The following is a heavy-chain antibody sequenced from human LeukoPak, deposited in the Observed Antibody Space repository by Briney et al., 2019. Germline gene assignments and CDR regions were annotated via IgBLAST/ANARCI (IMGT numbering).Heavy chain of an antibody. CDR3: AKDDSRGIAVAVYFDY. Sequence: GGSLRLSCAASGFTFSTYNMNWVRQAPGKGLEWVSSITSSSSYIYYADSVKGRFTISRDNAKNSLYLQMNSLRAEDTAVYYCAKDDSRGIAVAVYFDYWGQGTLVTVSS. J-gene: IGHJ4*02. CDR1: GFTFSTYN. V-gene: IGHV3-21*01. D-gene: IGHD6-19*01. CDR2: ITSSSSYI.